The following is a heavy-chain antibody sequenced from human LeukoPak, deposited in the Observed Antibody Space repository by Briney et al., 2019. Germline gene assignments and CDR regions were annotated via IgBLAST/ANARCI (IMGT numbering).Heavy chain of an antibody. V-gene: IGHV1-2*02. CDR1: RYTFTGYY. Sequence: ASVKACCKASRYTFTGYYMHWGRQAPGQGLEWMGWINPNSGGTNYAQKFQGRVNMTRATSISTAYMELSRLRSDDTAVYYCARVSVVPVADDAFAIGGQGTVIIVSS. D-gene: IGHD2-2*01. J-gene: IGHJ3*02. CDR3: ARVSVVPVADDAFAI. CDR2: INPNSGGT.